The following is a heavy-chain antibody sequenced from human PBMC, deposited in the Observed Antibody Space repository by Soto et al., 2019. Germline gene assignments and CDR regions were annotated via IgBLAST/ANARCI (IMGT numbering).Heavy chain of an antibody. V-gene: IGHV6-1*01. CDR3: ARDEAYYYGSGSNWFDH. CDR2: TYYRSKWYN. Sequence: SQTLSLTCAISGDSVSSNSAAWNWIRQSPSRGLEWLGRTYYRSKWYNDYAVSVKSRITINPDTSKNQLSLQLNSVTPEDSAVNYCARDEAYYYGSGSNWFDHWGQGTLVTVSS. D-gene: IGHD3-10*01. J-gene: IGHJ5*02. CDR1: GDSVSSNSAA.